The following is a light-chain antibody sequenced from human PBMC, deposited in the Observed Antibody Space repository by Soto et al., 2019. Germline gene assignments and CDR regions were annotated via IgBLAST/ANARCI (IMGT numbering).Light chain of an antibody. Sequence: DIQMTQSPSTLSASVGDRVTITCRASQSVSGWLAWYQQKPGKAPKLLIYKASTFESGVPSRFSGSGSGTEFTLTISSLQPDDVAPYYCQQYKSYSLTFGQGTKVEIK. J-gene: IGKJ1*01. CDR2: KAS. V-gene: IGKV1-5*03. CDR3: QQYKSYSLT. CDR1: QSVSGW.